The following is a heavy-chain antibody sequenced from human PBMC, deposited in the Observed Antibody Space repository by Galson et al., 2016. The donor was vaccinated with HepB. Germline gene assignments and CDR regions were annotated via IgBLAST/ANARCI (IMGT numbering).Heavy chain of an antibody. CDR3: ARAPSDYDSSGQYFDY. CDR1: GASITSGGYS. D-gene: IGHD3-22*01. CDR2: VRHAGTT. Sequence: TLSLTCTVSGASITSGGYSWSWIRQSTEKGLEWLGYVRHAGTTYYSPSLQSRITISMDGSQNQFYLRLNSVTAADTAVYYCARAPSDYDSSGQYFDYWGQGTLVSVSS. V-gene: IGHV4-30-2*06. J-gene: IGHJ4*02.